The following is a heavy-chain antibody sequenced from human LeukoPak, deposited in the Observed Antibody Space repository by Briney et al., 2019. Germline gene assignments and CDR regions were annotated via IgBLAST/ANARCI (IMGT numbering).Heavy chain of an antibody. CDR2: INAYNGNT. CDR1: GGTFSSYA. D-gene: IGHD3-22*01. CDR3: ARVRIIYYDSSGYSHYFDY. V-gene: IGHV1-18*01. J-gene: IGHJ4*02. Sequence: RASVKVSCKASGGTFSSYAISWVRQAPGQGLEWMGWINAYNGNTNYAQKLQGRVTMTTDTSTSTAYMELRSLRSDDTAVYYCARVRIIYYDSSGYSHYFDYWGQGTLVTVSS.